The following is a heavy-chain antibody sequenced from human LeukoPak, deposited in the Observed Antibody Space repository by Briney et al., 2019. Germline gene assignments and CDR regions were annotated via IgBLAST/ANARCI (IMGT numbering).Heavy chain of an antibody. CDR1: GFTFSSYG. V-gene: IGHV3-30*02. D-gene: IGHD2-15*01. CDR3: AKDALYCSGGSCYPYFDY. J-gene: IGHJ4*02. Sequence: GGSLRLSCAASGFTFSSYGMHWVRQAPGKGLEWVAFIRYDGSNKYYADSVKGRFTISRDNSKNTLYLQMNSLRAEDTAVYYCAKDALYCSGGSCYPYFDYWGQGTLVTVSS. CDR2: IRYDGSNK.